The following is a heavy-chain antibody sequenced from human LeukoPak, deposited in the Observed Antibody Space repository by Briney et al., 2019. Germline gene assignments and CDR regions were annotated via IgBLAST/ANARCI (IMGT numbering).Heavy chain of an antibody. CDR3: ARGGSGWYVY. V-gene: IGHV4-39*07. CDR1: GGSISSSSYY. J-gene: IGHJ4*02. D-gene: IGHD6-19*01. CDR2: IYYSGST. Sequence: SETLSLTCTVSGGSISSSSYYWGWIRQPPGKGLEWIGSIYYSGSTYYNPSLKSRVTISVDTSKNQFSLKLSSVTAADTAVYYCARGGSGWYVYWGQGTLVTVSS.